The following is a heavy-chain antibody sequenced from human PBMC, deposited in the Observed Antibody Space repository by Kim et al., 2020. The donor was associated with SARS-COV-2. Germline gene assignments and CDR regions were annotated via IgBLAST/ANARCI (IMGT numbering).Heavy chain of an antibody. CDR3: ARGNFRHFLASIQY. V-gene: IGHV4-34*01. Sequence: SETLSLTCAVYGESFSGYYWSWIRQPPGKGLEWIGEINHSGSTNYNPSLKSRATISVDTSKNQFSLTLSSVTAADTAVYYCARGNFRHFLASIQYWGQGT. CDR2: INHSGST. J-gene: IGHJ1*01. D-gene: IGHD3-3*02. CDR1: GESFSGYY.